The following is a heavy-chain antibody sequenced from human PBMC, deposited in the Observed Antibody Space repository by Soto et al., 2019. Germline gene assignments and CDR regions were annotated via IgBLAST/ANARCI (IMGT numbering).Heavy chain of an antibody. D-gene: IGHD3-10*01. V-gene: IGHV1-46*01. J-gene: IGHJ6*02. CDR3: ARNLHGSGSYYNLYYYGMDV. CDR2: INPSGGST. Sequence: VASVKVSCKASGYTFTSYYMHWVRQAPGQGLEWMGIINPSGGSTSYAQKFQGRVTMTRDTSTSTVYMELSSLRSEDTAVYYCARNLHGSGSYYNLYYYGMDVWGQGTTVTVSS. CDR1: GYTFTSYY.